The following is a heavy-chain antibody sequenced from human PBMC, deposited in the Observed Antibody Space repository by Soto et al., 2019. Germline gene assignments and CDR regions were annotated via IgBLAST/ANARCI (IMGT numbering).Heavy chain of an antibody. CDR3: ARHPYRIAEIGWFAP. CDR2: ISSSSSTI. V-gene: IGHV3-48*01. D-gene: IGHD6-13*01. CDR1: GFTFSSYS. Sequence: EVQLVESGGGLVQPGGSLRLSCAASGFTFSSYSMNWVRQAPGKGLEWVSYISSSSSTIYYADSVKGRFTISRDNAKNPLYLQINRLRAVDTAVYYFARHPYRIAEIGWFAPWGQGTLVTVSS. J-gene: IGHJ5*02.